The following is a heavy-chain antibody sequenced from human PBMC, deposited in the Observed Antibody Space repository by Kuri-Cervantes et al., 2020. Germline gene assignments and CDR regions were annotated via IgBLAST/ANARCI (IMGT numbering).Heavy chain of an antibody. Sequence: ASVKVSCKASGYTFTGYNMHWVRQAPGQGLEWMGWINPNSGGTNYAQKFQGWVTMTRDTSISTAYMELSRLRSDDTAVYYCARGLSIAARLSIGYWGQGTLVTVSS. CDR1: GYTFTGYN. D-gene: IGHD6-6*01. CDR2: INPNSGGT. CDR3: ARGLSIAARLSIGY. V-gene: IGHV1-2*04. J-gene: IGHJ4*02.